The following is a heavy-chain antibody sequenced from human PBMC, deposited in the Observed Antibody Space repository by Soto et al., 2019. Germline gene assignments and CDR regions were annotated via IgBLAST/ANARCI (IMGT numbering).Heavy chain of an antibody. D-gene: IGHD2-2*03. J-gene: IGHJ4*02. V-gene: IGHV3-23*01. CDR1: GFTFRDFA. CDR2: IYGGGNGP. Sequence: EVQVLESGGGLVQPGGSLRLSCAATGFTFRDFARGWARQAPGKGREWVSRIYGGGNGPHYADSVKGRVTISRDNSKNTLYLQMNSLRAEDTAVYYCAKMEGMDPWAYSFDYWGQGTLVTVSS. CDR3: AKMEGMDPWAYSFDY.